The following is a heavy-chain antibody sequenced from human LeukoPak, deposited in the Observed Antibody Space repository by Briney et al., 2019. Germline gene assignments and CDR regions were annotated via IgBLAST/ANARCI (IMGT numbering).Heavy chain of an antibody. J-gene: IGHJ3*02. V-gene: IGHV1-69*13. Sequence: ASVKVSCKASGGTFSSYAISWVRQAPGRGLEWMGGIIPIFGTANYAQKFQGRVTITADESTSTAYMELSSLRSEDTAVYYCARDSQLSVVGATDAFDIWGQGTMVTVSS. CDR2: IIPIFGTA. D-gene: IGHD1-26*01. CDR1: GGTFSSYA. CDR3: ARDSQLSVVGATDAFDI.